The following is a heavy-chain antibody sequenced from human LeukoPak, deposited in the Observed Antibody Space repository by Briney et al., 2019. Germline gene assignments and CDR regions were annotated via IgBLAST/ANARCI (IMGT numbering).Heavy chain of an antibody. CDR2: LSGGAGRT. J-gene: IGHJ4*02. Sequence: PGGSLRLSCAASGFTFNNYAMNWVRQAPGKGLEWVSALSGGAGRTYYADSVKGRFTISRDNSKNTLYLQMNSLRAEDTAVYYCARDFSHYAPGDFLDYWGQGTLVTVSS. V-gene: IGHV3-23*01. D-gene: IGHD2/OR15-2a*01. CDR3: ARDFSHYAPGDFLDY. CDR1: GFTFNNYA.